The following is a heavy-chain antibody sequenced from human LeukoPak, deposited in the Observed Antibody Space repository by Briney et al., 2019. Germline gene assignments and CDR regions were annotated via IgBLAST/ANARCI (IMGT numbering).Heavy chain of an antibody. J-gene: IGHJ4*02. CDR1: GFTFSSYG. Sequence: GSLRLSCAASGFTFSSYGMHWVRQAPGKGLEWVAVISYDGSNKYYADSVKGRFTISRDNSKNTLYLQMNSLRAEDTAVYYCAKGGSYGSGSYYYFDYWGQGTLVTVSS. V-gene: IGHV3-30*18. CDR3: AKGGSYGSGSYYYFDY. CDR2: ISYDGSNK. D-gene: IGHD3-10*01.